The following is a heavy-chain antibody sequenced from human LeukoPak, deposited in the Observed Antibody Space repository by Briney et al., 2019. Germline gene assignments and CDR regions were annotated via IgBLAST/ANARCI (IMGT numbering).Heavy chain of an antibody. D-gene: IGHD2-2*01. J-gene: IGHJ6*03. Sequence: SETLSLTCAVYGGSFSGYYWSWSRQPPGKGLEWIGEINHSGSTNYNPSLKSRVTISVDTSKNQFSLKLSSVTAADTAVYYCARRQLRGYYYMDVWGKGTTVTVSS. CDR2: INHSGST. CDR1: GGSFSGYY. V-gene: IGHV4-34*01. CDR3: ARRQLRGYYYMDV.